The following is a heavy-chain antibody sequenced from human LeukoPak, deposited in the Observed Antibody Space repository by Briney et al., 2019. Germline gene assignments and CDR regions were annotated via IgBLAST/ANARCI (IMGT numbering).Heavy chain of an antibody. CDR2: IYYSETT. Sequence: PSETLSLTCAVYGGSFSGYYWDWIRQPPGKGLEWIGSIYYSETTYDNPSLRSRVTISIDTSKNQFSLKLSSVTAADTAVYYRARQRADYFYYYMDVWGKGTTVTVSS. J-gene: IGHJ6*03. CDR1: GGSFSGYY. V-gene: IGHV4-34*01. CDR3: ARQRADYFYYYMDV.